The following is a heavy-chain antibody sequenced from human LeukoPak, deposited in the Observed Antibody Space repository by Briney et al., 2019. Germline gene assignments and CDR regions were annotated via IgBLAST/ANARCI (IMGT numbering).Heavy chain of an antibody. J-gene: IGHJ5*01. Sequence: GGSLRLSCAASGFTFSSYAMSWVRQAPGRGLECVSVISGSGAGTYYADSVKGRFTISRDNSKNTLYLQMYSLRAEDTAVYYCARGFELITFGGAIGKLNWFDSWGQGTLVTVSS. CDR1: GFTFSSYA. V-gene: IGHV3-23*01. CDR3: ARGFELITFGGAIGKLNWFDS. CDR2: ISGSGAGT. D-gene: IGHD3-16*02.